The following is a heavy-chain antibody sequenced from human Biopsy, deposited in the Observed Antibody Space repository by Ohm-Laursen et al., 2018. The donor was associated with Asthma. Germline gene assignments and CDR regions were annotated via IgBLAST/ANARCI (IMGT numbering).Heavy chain of an antibody. D-gene: IGHD6-13*01. CDR2: ISSSGSTK. CDR3: ARGLESSSRGPFYFFTLDV. Sequence: GSPRLSCAASGFSFGDFFMTWVRQAPGKGLEWVASISSSGSTKYPSESVLGRCTISRDNTQKSMTLELRSLRDEDTAIYYCARGLESSSRGPFYFFTLDVWGQGTPVAVSS. J-gene: IGHJ6*02. V-gene: IGHV3-11*01. CDR1: GFSFGDFF.